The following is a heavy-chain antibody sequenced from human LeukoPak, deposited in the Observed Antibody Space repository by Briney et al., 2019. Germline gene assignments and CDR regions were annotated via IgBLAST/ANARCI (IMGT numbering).Heavy chain of an antibody. Sequence: GGSLRLSCAASGFTFSSYWMSWVRQAPGKGVEWVANIKLDGSEKYYVDSVKGRFTISRDNAKKSLYLQMNSLRDEDTAVYYCARDFFAFGGVIALLDYWGQGTLVTVSS. CDR3: ARDFFAFGGVIALLDY. J-gene: IGHJ4*02. CDR1: GFTFSSYW. D-gene: IGHD3-16*02. V-gene: IGHV3-7*01. CDR2: IKLDGSEK.